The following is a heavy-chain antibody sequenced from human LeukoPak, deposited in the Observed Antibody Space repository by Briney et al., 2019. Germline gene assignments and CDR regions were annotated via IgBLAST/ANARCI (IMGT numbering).Heavy chain of an antibody. J-gene: IGHJ2*01. D-gene: IGHD6-19*01. V-gene: IGHV4-30-2*01. CDR1: GAAISTGDYY. Sequence: SETLSLTCNVSGAAISTGDYYWGWIRQPPGKGLEWIGYSFYRGSAYYNPSLKSRVTISVDWSINQFSLKLSAVTAADTALYFCARTHSSAWLNWYFDLWGRGTLVTVSS. CDR3: ARTHSSAWLNWYFDL. CDR2: SFYRGSA.